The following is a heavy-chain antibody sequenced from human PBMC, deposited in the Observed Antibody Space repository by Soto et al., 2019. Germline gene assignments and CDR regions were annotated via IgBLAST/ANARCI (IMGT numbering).Heavy chain of an antibody. CDR2: IYYSGST. D-gene: IGHD3-22*01. CDR1: CGSISSGGYY. V-gene: IGHV4-31*03. J-gene: IGHJ3*02. Sequence: PSETLSLTCTVSCGSISSGGYYWSWIRQHPGKGLEWIGYIYYSGSTYYNPSLKSRVTISVDTSKNQFSLKLSSVTAADTAVYYCARVAYYYDSSGSSNAFDIWGQGTMVTVSS. CDR3: ARVAYYYDSSGSSNAFDI.